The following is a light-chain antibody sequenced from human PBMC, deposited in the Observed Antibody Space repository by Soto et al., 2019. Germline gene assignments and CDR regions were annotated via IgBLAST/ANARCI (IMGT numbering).Light chain of an antibody. V-gene: IGKV3-11*01. CDR1: RSVSSY. Sequence: IVLTTSPATLSLSPGESATLSYRATRSVSSYLAWYQQKPGQAPRLLIYDASSRPTDIPARFSGSGSGTDFTLTISSLEPEDFAFYYCQQRSNWPITFGQGTGLEI. CDR2: DAS. J-gene: IGKJ5*01. CDR3: QQRSNWPIT.